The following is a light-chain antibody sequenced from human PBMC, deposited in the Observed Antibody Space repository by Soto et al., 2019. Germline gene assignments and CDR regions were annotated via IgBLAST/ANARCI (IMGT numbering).Light chain of an antibody. CDR3: QQLNSYRIT. CDR2: AAS. CDR1: QGLSSA. Sequence: DIQLTQSPSFLSASVGDRVTITCRASQGLSSALAWYQQKPGKAPKLLIYAASTLQRGAPSRFSGSGSGREFTLTISSLQPADFATYYCQQLNSYRITFGQGTRLEIK. J-gene: IGKJ5*01. V-gene: IGKV1-9*01.